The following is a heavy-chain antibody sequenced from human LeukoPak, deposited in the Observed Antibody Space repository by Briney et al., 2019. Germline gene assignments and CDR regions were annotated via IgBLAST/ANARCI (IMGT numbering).Heavy chain of an antibody. V-gene: IGHV1-18*01. Sequence: ASVKVSCKASGYTFTSYGISWVRQAPGQGLEWMGWISAYNGNTNYAQKLQGRVTITPDTPTSTASMGLRSLRFDDTAVYFCARDSYRGEIPSGSHDYWGQGTLVTVSP. CDR1: GYTFTSYG. CDR2: ISAYNGNT. J-gene: IGHJ4*02. CDR3: ARDSYRGEIPSGSHDY. D-gene: IGHD1-26*01.